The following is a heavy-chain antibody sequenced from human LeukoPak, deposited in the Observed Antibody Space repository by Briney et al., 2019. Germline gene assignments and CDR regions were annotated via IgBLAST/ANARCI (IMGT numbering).Heavy chain of an antibody. Sequence: SETLSLTCAVYGGSFSGYYWNWICQPPGKGLEWIGEINHSGSTSYNPSFKSRVTISVDTSKNQFSLKLSSVTAADTAVYYCARVYPANDAFDVWGQGTMVTVSS. CDR2: INHSGST. CDR3: ARVYPANDAFDV. CDR1: GGSFSGYY. V-gene: IGHV4-34*01. D-gene: IGHD2/OR15-2a*01. J-gene: IGHJ3*01.